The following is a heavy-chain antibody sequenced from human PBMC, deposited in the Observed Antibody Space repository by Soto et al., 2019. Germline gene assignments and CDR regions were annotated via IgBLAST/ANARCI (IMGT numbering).Heavy chain of an antibody. CDR1: TGSFTGHF. CDR2: INPTRGT. CDR3: ARGSLGGYDV. V-gene: IGHV4-34*01. Sequence: QVQLQQWGAGLLRPSETLSLTCAVNTGSFTGHFWSWIRQPPGKGLEWIGEINPTRGTNYNPSLRNRVAISIEMSRNPFSLTLNSVTAADTAVYYCARGSLGGYDVWGQGTVVTVSS. D-gene: IGHD5-12*01. J-gene: IGHJ3*01.